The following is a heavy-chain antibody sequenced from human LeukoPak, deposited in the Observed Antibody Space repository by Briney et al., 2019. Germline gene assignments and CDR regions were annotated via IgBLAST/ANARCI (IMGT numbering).Heavy chain of an antibody. J-gene: IGHJ6*02. CDR3: AKGTYGTYYYYYGMDV. D-gene: IGHD1/OR15-1a*01. CDR2: ISGSGGST. Sequence: GGSLRLSCAASGFTFSSYAMGWVRQAPGKGLEWVSAISGSGGSTYYADSVKGRFTISRDNSKNTLYLQMNSLRAEDTAVYYCAKGTYGTYYYYYGMDVWGQGTTVTVSS. CDR1: GFTFSSYA. V-gene: IGHV3-23*01.